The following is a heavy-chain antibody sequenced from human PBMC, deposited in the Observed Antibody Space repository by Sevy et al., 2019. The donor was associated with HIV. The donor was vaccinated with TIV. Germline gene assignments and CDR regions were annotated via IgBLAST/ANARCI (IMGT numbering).Heavy chain of an antibody. CDR3: AKVRGVYSSSIGCLYFDY. V-gene: IGHV3-23*01. D-gene: IGHD2-2*01. CDR2: ISPSSSKT. CDR1: EFTFSSYA. Sequence: GGSLRLSCIGSEFTFSSYAMSWVRQTPGRGLEWVSSISPSSSKTYYANSVEGRFTISRDNSKNTLYLQMNSLRAEDTAVYFCAKVRGVYSSSIGCLYFDYWGQGTLVTVSS. J-gene: IGHJ4*02.